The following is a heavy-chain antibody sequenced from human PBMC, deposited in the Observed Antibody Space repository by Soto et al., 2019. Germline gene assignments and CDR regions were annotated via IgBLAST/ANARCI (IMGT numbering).Heavy chain of an antibody. CDR3: AKGTEGWSSLFES. V-gene: IGHV3-23*01. CDR1: GFSFNTFA. Sequence: GGSPRLSCTAPGFSFNTFAMDWFRQAPGKGPEWVSTVSGSGGTTYYADSVKGRFTISRDNSKNTLYMQMNSLRAEDTAVYYCAKGTEGWSSLFESWRQGTLVTVSS. J-gene: IGHJ4*02. D-gene: IGHD2-15*01. CDR2: VSGSGGTT.